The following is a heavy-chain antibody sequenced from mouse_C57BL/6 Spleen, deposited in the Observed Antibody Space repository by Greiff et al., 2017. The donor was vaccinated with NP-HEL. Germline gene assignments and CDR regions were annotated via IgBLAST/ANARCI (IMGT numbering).Heavy chain of an antibody. Sequence: EVQLVESGGGLVKPGGSLKLSCAASGFTFSDYGMHWVRQAPEKGLEWVAYISSGSSTIYYADTVKGRFTISRDNAKNTLFLQMTSLRSEDTAMYYCARPWDGYDGFAYWGQGTLVTVSA. J-gene: IGHJ3*01. CDR2: ISSGSSTI. CDR1: GFTFSDYG. CDR3: ARPWDGYDGFAY. D-gene: IGHD2-2*01. V-gene: IGHV5-17*01.